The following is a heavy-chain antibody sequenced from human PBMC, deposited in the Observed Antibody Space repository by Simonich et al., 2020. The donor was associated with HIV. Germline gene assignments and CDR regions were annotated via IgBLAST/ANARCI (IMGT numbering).Heavy chain of an antibody. V-gene: IGHV4-34*01. Sequence: QVQLQQWGAGLLKPSETLSLTCIVYGGSFSDFYWSWIRQPPGKGLEWIGEINHSGKPNYNPSLKSRVTISLDTSKNQFSLKLNSVTAADTAVYYCARGTVTGGDARFDYWGQGTLVTVSS. CDR2: INHSGKP. CDR3: ARGTVTGGDARFDY. CDR1: GGSFSDFY. D-gene: IGHD4-17*01. J-gene: IGHJ4*02.